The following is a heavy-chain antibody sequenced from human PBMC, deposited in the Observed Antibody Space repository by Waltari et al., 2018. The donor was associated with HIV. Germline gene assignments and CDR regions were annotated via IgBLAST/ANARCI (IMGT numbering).Heavy chain of an antibody. V-gene: IGHV3-7*01. CDR3: ARGTHLRFWTGVY. J-gene: IGHJ4*02. CDR2: IKQDVSEK. CDR1: GFTFSSYW. D-gene: IGHD3-3*01. Sequence: EVQLVESGGGLVQPGGSLRLSCAASGFTFSSYWMSWVRQAPGKGLEWVANIKQDVSEKYYVDSVKGRFTISRDNAKNSLYLQMNSLRAEDTAVYYCARGTHLRFWTGVYWGQGTLVTVSS.